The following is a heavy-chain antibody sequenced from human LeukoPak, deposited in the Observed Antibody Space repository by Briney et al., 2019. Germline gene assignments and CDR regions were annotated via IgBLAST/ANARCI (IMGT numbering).Heavy chain of an antibody. V-gene: IGHV3-21*01. CDR2: ISSSSSYI. D-gene: IGHD2-21*02. Sequence: GGSLRLSCAASGFTFSSYSTNWVRQAPGKGLEWVSSISSSSSYIYYADSVKGRFTISRDNAKNSLYLQMNSLRAEDTAVYYCARIASYCGGDCHPTDDYWGQGTLVTVSS. CDR3: ARIASYCGGDCHPTDDY. J-gene: IGHJ4*02. CDR1: GFTFSSYS.